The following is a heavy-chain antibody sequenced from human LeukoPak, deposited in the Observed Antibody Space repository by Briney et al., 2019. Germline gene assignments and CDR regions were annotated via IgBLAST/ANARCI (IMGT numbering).Heavy chain of an antibody. J-gene: IGHJ4*02. D-gene: IGHD1-7*01. Sequence: SQTLSLTCTVSGGSISSGDYYWSWIRQPPGKGLEWIGYIYYSGSTYYNPSLKSRVTISVDTSENQFSLKLSSVTAADTAVYYCAREGLTGTTDYWGQGTLVTVSS. CDR3: AREGLTGTTDY. CDR2: IYYSGST. CDR1: GGSISSGDYY. V-gene: IGHV4-30-4*01.